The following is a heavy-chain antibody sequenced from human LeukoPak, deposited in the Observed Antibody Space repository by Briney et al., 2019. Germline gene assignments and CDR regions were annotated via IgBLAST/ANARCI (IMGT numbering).Heavy chain of an antibody. D-gene: IGHD6-19*01. CDR1: GFTFSSYA. V-gene: IGHV3-23*01. J-gene: IGHJ3*02. CDR3: AKSLAVAGTWRAFDI. Sequence: GGSPRLSCAASGFTFSSYAMSWVRQAPGKGLEWVSAISGSGGSTYYADSVKGRFTISRDNSKNTLYLQMNSLRAEDTAVYYCAKSLAVAGTWRAFDIWGQGTMVTVSS. CDR2: ISGSGGST.